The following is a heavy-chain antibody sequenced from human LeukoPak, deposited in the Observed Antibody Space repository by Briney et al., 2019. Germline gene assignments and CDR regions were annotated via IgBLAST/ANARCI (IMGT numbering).Heavy chain of an antibody. D-gene: IGHD6-13*01. J-gene: IGHJ4*02. CDR1: GGSISRSSYY. CDR3: ARRGVAAGGRFDY. CDR2: IYYSAST. V-gene: IGHV4-39*02. Sequence: AETLSLTCTVSGGSISRSSYYWGCIPHPPGKGLECIVGIYYSASTYYNPSIKSRVPLSGGTSNNHFSMKVRSVDAADTAVYYCARRGVAAGGRFDYWGQGTLVTVSS.